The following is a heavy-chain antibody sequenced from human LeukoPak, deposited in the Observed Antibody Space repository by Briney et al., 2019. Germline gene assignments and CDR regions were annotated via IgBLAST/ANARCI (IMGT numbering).Heavy chain of an antibody. CDR3: ARSALELGYFDY. Sequence: GGSLRLSCAPSGFTFSSYSMNWVRQAPGKGLEWVSSISSSSSYIYYADSLKGRFTISRDNAKNSLYLQMNSLGAEDTAVCYCARSALELGYFDYWGQGTLVTVSS. CDR1: GFTFSSYS. V-gene: IGHV3-21*01. D-gene: IGHD7-27*01. CDR2: ISSSSSYI. J-gene: IGHJ4*02.